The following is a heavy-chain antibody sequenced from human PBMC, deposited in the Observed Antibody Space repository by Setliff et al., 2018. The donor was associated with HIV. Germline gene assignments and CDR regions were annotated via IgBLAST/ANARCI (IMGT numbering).Heavy chain of an antibody. CDR2: IYDSGHT. CDR1: GYSISSGYY. J-gene: IGHJ4*02. CDR3: ARARGLQDSGYDYVLYYFDY. D-gene: IGHD5-12*01. V-gene: IGHV4-38-2*01. Sequence: SETLSLTCAVSGYSISSGYYWGWIRQPPGKGLEWIGNIYDSGHTFYNPSLKSRVTISVDTSKNQFSLKLTSVTAADTAVYYCARARGLQDSGYDYVLYYFDYWAREPWSPSPQ.